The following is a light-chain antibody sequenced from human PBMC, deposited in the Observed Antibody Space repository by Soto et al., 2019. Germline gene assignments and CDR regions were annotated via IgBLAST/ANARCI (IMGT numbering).Light chain of an antibody. Sequence: EIVMTQSPATLSVSPGERATLSCRASQSVSSNLAWYQQKPGQAPRLLIYGASTRATGIPARFSGSGSGTEFTLTISSLLSEDCAVYYCQQYNNWPQRFGQGTKVEIK. V-gene: IGKV3-15*01. J-gene: IGKJ1*01. CDR3: QQYNNWPQR. CDR1: QSVSSN. CDR2: GAS.